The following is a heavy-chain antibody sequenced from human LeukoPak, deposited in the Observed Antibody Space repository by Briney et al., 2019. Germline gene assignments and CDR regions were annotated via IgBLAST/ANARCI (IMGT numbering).Heavy chain of an antibody. D-gene: IGHD5-24*01. Sequence: PSETLSLTCTVSGGSINSYFWSWIRQPPGKGLEWIGYIYYSGSTNYNPSLKSRVTISVDTSKKQFSLNLTSVTAADTAVYYCARFGRDGSTIDYWGQGTLVTVSS. V-gene: IGHV4-59*08. CDR1: GGSINSYF. CDR3: ARFGRDGSTIDY. CDR2: IYYSGST. J-gene: IGHJ4*02.